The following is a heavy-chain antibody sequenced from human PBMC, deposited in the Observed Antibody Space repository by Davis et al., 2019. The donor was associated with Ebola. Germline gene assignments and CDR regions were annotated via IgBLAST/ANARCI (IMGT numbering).Heavy chain of an antibody. V-gene: IGHV1-8*03. CDR3: ARLRDDFWSGYYGFDP. CDR2: MNPNSGNT. D-gene: IGHD3-3*01. CDR1: GYTFTSYD. J-gene: IGHJ5*02. Sequence: ASVKVSCKASGYTFTSYDINWVRQATGQGLEWMGWMNPNSGNTGYAQKFQGRVTITRNTSISTAYMELNSLRSEDTAVYYCARLRDDFWSGYYGFDPWGQGTLVTVSS.